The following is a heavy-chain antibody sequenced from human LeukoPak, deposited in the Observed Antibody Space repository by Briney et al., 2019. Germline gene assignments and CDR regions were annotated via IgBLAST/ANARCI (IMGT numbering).Heavy chain of an antibody. CDR1: GGSISSNTYY. Sequence: SETLSLTCTVSGGSISSNTYYWDWIRQPPGKGLECIGSIYYGGSTYYNPSLKSRVIISVDTSKNQFSLKLSSVTAADTAVYYCARRGSGASLEYYFDLWGRGTLVTVSS. CDR2: IYYGGST. CDR3: ARRGSGASLEYYFDL. J-gene: IGHJ2*01. D-gene: IGHD1-14*01. V-gene: IGHV4-39*01.